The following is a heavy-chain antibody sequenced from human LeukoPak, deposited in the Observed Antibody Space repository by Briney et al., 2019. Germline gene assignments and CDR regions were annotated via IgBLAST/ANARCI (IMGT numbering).Heavy chain of an antibody. CDR1: GGSFSGYY. Sequence: SETLSLTRAVYGGSFSGYYWSWIHQPPGKGLEWIGEIKHSGCTNYNPSLKSRGTISVDTIKNQFSLKLSSANAADTALYYSARGGRWLRLIAFDIWGQGTMVTVSS. CDR2: IKHSGCT. V-gene: IGHV4-34*01. J-gene: IGHJ3*02. D-gene: IGHD5-24*01. CDR3: ARGGRWLRLIAFDI.